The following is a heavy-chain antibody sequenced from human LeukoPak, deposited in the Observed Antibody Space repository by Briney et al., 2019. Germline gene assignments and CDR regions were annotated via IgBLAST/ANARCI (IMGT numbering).Heavy chain of an antibody. V-gene: IGHV4-59*01. Sequence: SETLSLTRTVSGGSISSYYWNWIRQPAGKGPEWIGCISDTWTTKYNPAFKSRVTISVDTPKNQFSLKLTSVTAADTAASFCATGYYEPFVEWGHGTLVSVSS. CDR3: ATGYYEPFVE. D-gene: IGHD3-22*01. CDR2: ISDTWTT. CDR1: GGSISSYY. J-gene: IGHJ4*01.